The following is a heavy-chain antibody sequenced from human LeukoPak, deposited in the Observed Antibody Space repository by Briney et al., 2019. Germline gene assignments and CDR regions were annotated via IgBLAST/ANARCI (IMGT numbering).Heavy chain of an antibody. CDR2: ISTSSSYI. V-gene: IGHV3-21*01. D-gene: IGHD3-22*01. Sequence: GGSLRLSCAASGFTFSGYCMNWVRQAPGKGLEWVSSISTSSSYIYYADSVKGRFTISRDNAKNSLYLQMNSLRAEDTAVYYCASLDDLLYDSSGYYSDYWGQGTLVTVSS. CDR1: GFTFSGYC. J-gene: IGHJ4*02. CDR3: ASLDDLLYDSSGYYSDY.